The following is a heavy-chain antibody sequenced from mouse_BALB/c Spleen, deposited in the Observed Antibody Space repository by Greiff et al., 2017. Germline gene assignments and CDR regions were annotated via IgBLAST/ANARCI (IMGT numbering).Heavy chain of an antibody. CDR3: ASRYYGSSYYFDY. V-gene: IGHV5-17*02. J-gene: IGHJ2*01. CDR2: ISSGSSTI. CDR1: GFTFSSFG. D-gene: IGHD1-1*01. Sequence: EVHLVESGGGLVQPGGSRKLSCAASGFTFSSFGVHWVRQAPEKGLEWVAYISSGSSTIYYADTVKGRFTISRDNPKNTLFLQMTSLRSEDTAMYYCASRYYGSSYYFDYWGQGTTLTVSS.